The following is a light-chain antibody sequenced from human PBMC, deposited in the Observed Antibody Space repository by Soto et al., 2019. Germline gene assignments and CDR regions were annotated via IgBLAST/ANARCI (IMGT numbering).Light chain of an antibody. Sequence: IQLTQSPSSLSASVWDRVTITCRASQGFSTYLAWYQQKPGKAPKLLIYGASTLQSGVPSRFSGSGSGTDFTLTISSLQPEEFATYYCQQLNSYPLTVGQGKRLEIK. J-gene: IGKJ5*01. CDR3: QQLNSYPLT. V-gene: IGKV1-9*01. CDR1: QGFSTY. CDR2: GAS.